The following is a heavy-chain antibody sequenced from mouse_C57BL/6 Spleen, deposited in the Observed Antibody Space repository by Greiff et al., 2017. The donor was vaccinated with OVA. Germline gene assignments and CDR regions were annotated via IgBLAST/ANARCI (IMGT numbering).Heavy chain of an antibody. V-gene: IGHV1-15*01. CDR3: TRWGLDY. CDR1: GYTFTDYE. CDR2: IDPETGGT. J-gene: IGHJ2*01. Sequence: VKLVESGAELVRPGASVTLSCKASGYTFTDYEMHWVKQTPVHGLEWIGAIDPETGGTAYNQKFKGKAILTADKSSSTAYMELRSLTSEDSAVYYCTRWGLDYWGQGTTLTVSS.